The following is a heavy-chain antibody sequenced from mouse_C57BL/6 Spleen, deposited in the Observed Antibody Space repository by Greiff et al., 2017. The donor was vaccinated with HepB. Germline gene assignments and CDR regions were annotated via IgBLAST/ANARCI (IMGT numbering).Heavy chain of an antibody. CDR1: GYTFTSYW. Sequence: QVQLQQSGAELAKPGASVKLSCKASGYTFTSYWMHWVTQRPVQGLAWIGYINPSSGYTKYNQKFKDKATLTADKSSSTAYMQLSSLTYEDSAVYYCAKPKSYYYYGSSYPAWFAYWGQGTLVTVSA. CDR3: AKPKSYYYYGSSYPAWFAY. J-gene: IGHJ3*01. D-gene: IGHD1-1*01. V-gene: IGHV1-7*01. CDR2: INPSSGYT.